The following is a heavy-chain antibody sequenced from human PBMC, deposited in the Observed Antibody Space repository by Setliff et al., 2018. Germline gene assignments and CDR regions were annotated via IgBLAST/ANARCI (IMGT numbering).Heavy chain of an antibody. CDR1: GYTFTNYG. CDR2: ISAYTGNT. CDR3: SRLVRYCTTTTCQRASGAEF. Sequence: GASVKVSCKASGYTFTNYGINWVRQAPGQGLEWMGWISAYTGNTNYAQKLQGRVSMTTDTSTSTAYMELRSLTSDDTAVYYRSRLVRYCTTTTCQRASGAEFWGQGTLVTVSS. D-gene: IGHD2-8*01. J-gene: IGHJ4*02. V-gene: IGHV1-18*01.